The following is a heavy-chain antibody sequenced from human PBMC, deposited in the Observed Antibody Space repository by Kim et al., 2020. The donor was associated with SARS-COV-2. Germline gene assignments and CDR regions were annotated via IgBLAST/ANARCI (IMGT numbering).Heavy chain of an antibody. CDR1: GGSISSYY. CDR2: IYHDGSN. J-gene: IGHJ5*02. D-gene: IGHD6-13*01. V-gene: IGHV4-39*01. CDR3: VRLNVGSPFDP. Sequence: SETLSLTCTVSGGSISSYYWGWIRQPPGKGLEYIGCIYHDGSNYYNPSLKSRVTIYMDTSKNQFFLKLSSVTAADTAVYYCVRLNVGSPFDPWGQGTLVTVSS.